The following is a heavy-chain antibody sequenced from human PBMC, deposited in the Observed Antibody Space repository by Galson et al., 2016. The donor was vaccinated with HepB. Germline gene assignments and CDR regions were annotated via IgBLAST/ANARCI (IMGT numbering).Heavy chain of an antibody. J-gene: IGHJ4*02. CDR2: ILYDGSKK. Sequence: SLRLSCAASGFTFSRYGMHWVRQAPGKGLEWVAVILYDGSKKYYADSVKGRFTISRDNSKNTLYLQMNSLRAEDTAVYYCANDVGLVMFGLWGQGTLVTVSS. CDR3: ANDVGLVMFGL. CDR1: GFTFSRYG. V-gene: IGHV3-33*06. D-gene: IGHD2/OR15-2a*01.